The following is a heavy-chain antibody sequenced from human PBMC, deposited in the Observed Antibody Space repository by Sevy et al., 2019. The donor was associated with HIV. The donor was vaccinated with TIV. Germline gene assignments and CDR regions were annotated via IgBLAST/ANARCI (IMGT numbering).Heavy chain of an antibody. CDR1: GDSVTSASYY. CDR2: TSNSGST. CDR3: AGGFLERLLHGNKNSQQYGMDV. V-gene: IGHV4-31*03. D-gene: IGHD3-3*01. J-gene: IGHJ6*04. Sequence: SETLSLTCTVSGDSVTSASYYWSWLRQQPGKGLEWIGYTSNSGSTVHNPSLGSRITISIDTSKSQLFLKLSSTTAADTATYHCAGGFLERLLHGNKNSQQYGMDVWGRGKTVTVSS.